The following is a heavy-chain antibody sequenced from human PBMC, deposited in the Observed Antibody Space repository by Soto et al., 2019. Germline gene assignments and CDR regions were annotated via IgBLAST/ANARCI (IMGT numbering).Heavy chain of an antibody. Sequence: EVQLLESGGGVVQPGGSLRLSCAASGFTFSSYAMSWVRQAPGKGLEWVSAISGSGGCTYYADSVKGRFTISRDNSKKALYLQRNSPRAEDTAVYYCAKDLGMSTMSVSGYWGQGTLGTVSS. CDR1: GFTFSSYA. CDR3: AKDLGMSTMSVSGY. J-gene: IGHJ4*02. CDR2: ISGSGGCT. D-gene: IGHD3-10*01. V-gene: IGHV3-23*01.